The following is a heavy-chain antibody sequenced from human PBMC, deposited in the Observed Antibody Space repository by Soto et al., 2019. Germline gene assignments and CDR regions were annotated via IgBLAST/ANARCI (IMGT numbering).Heavy chain of an antibody. J-gene: IGHJ4*02. D-gene: IGHD1-1*01. CDR1: GGSISSGGYY. CDR2: IYYSGST. CDR3: ARWPQLEPRFDY. Sequence: QVQLQESGPGLVKPSQTLSLTCTVSGGSISSGGYYWSWIRQHPGKGLEWIGYIYYSGSTYYNPPLKILVTISVDPSKNQFPLKLSSVTAADTAVYYCARWPQLEPRFDYWGQGTLVTVSS. V-gene: IGHV4-31*01.